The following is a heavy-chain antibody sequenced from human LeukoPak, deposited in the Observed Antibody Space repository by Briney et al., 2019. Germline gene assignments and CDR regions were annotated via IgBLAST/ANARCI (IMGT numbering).Heavy chain of an antibody. CDR3: ASDHQLVRGLFDY. V-gene: IGHV3-21*01. D-gene: IGHD6-13*01. Sequence: GGSLRLSCAASGFTFSSYSMNWVRQAPGKGLEWVSSISSSSSYIYYADSVKGRFTISRDNAKNSLYLQMNSLRAEDTAVYYCASDHQLVRGLFDYWGQGTLVTVSS. J-gene: IGHJ4*02. CDR2: ISSSSSYI. CDR1: GFTFSSYS.